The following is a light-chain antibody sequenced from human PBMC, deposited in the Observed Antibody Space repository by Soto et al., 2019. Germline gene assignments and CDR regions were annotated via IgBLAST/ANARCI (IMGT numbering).Light chain of an antibody. V-gene: IGLV3-21*02. CDR1: NIGSKN. Sequence: SYELTQPPSVSVAPGQTARITCGGNNIGSKNVHWYQQKPGQAPVRVVFDDSDRPSGISERFSGSNSGNTATLTISRVEAGDEAAYFCHVWDSRSEHFVFGAGTKVTVL. CDR3: HVWDSRSEHFV. CDR2: DDS. J-gene: IGLJ1*01.